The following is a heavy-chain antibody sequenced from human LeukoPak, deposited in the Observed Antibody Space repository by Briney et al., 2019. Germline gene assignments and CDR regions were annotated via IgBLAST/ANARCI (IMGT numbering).Heavy chain of an antibody. Sequence: GGSLRLSCAASGFTFSSYAMSWVCQAPGKGLEWVSAICGSGGSPYYADSVKGRFPISRDNSKNTLYLQMNSLRAEDTAVYYCAKDLPRPQWLGYFDYWGQGTLVTVSS. CDR2: ICGSGGSP. D-gene: IGHD6-19*01. J-gene: IGHJ4*02. V-gene: IGHV3-23*01. CDR3: AKDLPRPQWLGYFDY. CDR1: GFTFSSYA.